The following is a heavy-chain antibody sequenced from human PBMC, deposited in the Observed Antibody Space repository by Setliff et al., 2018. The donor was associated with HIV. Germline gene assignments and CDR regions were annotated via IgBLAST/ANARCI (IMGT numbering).Heavy chain of an antibody. V-gene: IGHV4-39*01. CDR2: IYYSGST. D-gene: IGHD3-22*01. CDR3: ASLPPLYDSSGYYFDY. Sequence: PSETLSLTCSVSGDSISSSSYYWGWIRQPPGKGLEWIGSIYYSGSTYYNPSLHSRVTISVDASKNQFSLKLISVTAADTAVYYCASLPPLYDSSGYYFDYWGQGTLVTVSS. J-gene: IGHJ4*02. CDR1: GDSISSSSYY.